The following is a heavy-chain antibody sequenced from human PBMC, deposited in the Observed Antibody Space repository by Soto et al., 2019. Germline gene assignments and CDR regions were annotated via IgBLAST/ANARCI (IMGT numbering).Heavy chain of an antibody. CDR1: GFIFNTYG. CDR3: ARDRGELCPSVGGY. J-gene: IGHJ4*02. CDR2: IYYDGRNK. D-gene: IGHD1-26*01. Sequence: QVQQVESGGGVVQPGRSLRLSCAASGFIFNTYGTHWVRQAPGKGLEWVAVIYYDGRNKYYADSVKGRFTISRDNSKNTLNLQMNSLRVEDTAVYYCARDRGELCPSVGGYWGQGTLVTVSS. V-gene: IGHV3-33*01.